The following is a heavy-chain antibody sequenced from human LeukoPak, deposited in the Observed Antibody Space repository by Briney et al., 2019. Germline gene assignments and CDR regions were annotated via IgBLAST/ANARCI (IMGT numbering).Heavy chain of an antibody. D-gene: IGHD7-27*01. J-gene: IGHJ4*02. Sequence: GGSLRLSCAASGFTFSNYYMSWVRQAPGKGLEWVATIKVDGSQKHYVDSVRGRFTISRDNAKNSLFLQMNSLRAEDTAVYYCARDLNWETYWGQGTLVTVSS. CDR2: IKVDGSQK. CDR3: ARDLNWETY. V-gene: IGHV3-7*01. CDR1: GFTFSNYY.